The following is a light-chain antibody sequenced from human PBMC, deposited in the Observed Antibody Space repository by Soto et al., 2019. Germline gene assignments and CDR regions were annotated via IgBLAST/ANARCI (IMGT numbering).Light chain of an antibody. J-gene: IGLJ3*02. Sequence: QSVLTQPPSASGIPGQRVTISCSGSSSNIGSNYVYWYQQLPGTAPKLLIYRNDQRPSGVPDRFSGSKSGTSASLAISGLRSDDEADYYCAAWDDSLSGVVFGGWTKLTVL. CDR1: SSNIGSNY. CDR2: RND. V-gene: IGLV1-47*01. CDR3: AAWDDSLSGVV.